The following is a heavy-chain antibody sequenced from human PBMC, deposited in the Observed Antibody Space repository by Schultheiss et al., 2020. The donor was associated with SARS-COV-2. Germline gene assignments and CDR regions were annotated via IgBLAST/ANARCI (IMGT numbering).Heavy chain of an antibody. CDR3: ARAGIAAAGPFDY. V-gene: IGHV4-59*10. CDR1: GGSFSGYY. D-gene: IGHD6-13*01. J-gene: IGHJ4*02. Sequence: SETLSLTCAVYGGSFSGYYWSWIRQPAGKGLEWIGRIYTSGSTNYNPSLKSRVTMSVDTSKNQFSLKLSSVTAADTAVYYCARAGIAAAGPFDYWGQGTLVTVSS. CDR2: IYTSGST.